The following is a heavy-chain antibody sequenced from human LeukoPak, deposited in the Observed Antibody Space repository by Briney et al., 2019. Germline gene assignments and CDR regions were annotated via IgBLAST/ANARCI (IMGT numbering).Heavy chain of an antibody. CDR1: GFTFSSYA. V-gene: IGHV3-23*01. CDR2: ISGSGGST. J-gene: IGHJ1*01. CDR3: AKDRPINYYDSSGYYVTSEYFQH. Sequence: GGSLRLSCAASGFTFSSYAMSWVRQAPGKGLEWVSAISGSGGSTYYADSVKGRFTISRDNSKNTLYLQMNSLRAEDTAVYYCAKDRPINYYDSSGYYVTSEYFQHWGQGTLVTVSS. D-gene: IGHD3-22*01.